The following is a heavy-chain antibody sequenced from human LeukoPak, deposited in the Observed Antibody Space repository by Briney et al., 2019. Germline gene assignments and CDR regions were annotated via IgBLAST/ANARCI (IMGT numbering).Heavy chain of an antibody. CDR3: ARGLVVLDAFDI. J-gene: IGHJ3*02. D-gene: IGHD3-22*01. V-gene: IGHV4-61*01. CDR1: GASVTMGSYY. Sequence: SETLSLTCSVSGASVTMGSYYWSWIRQPPGKGLECIGYIYYSGTTYYNPSLKSRVTISVDTSKNQFSLKLSSVTAADTAVYYCARGLVVLDAFDIWGQGTMVTVSS. CDR2: IYYSGTT.